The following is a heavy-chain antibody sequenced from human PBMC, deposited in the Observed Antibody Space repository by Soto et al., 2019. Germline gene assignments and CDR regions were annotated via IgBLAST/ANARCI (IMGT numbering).Heavy chain of an antibody. CDR3: ARDKSNYYYGMDV. CDR2: IYYSGIT. J-gene: IGHJ6*02. Sequence: QVQLQESGPGLVKPSETLSLTCTVSGGSISSYYWSWIRQPPGKGLEWIGYIYYSGITTYNPSLKSRVTISVDTSKNQFSLKLSSVTAADTAVYYCARDKSNYYYGMDVWGQGTTVTVSS. V-gene: IGHV4-59*01. CDR1: GGSISSYY.